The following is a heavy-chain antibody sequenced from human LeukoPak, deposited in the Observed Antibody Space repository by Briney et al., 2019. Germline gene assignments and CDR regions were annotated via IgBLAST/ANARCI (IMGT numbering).Heavy chain of an antibody. D-gene: IGHD3-22*01. Sequence: PGGSLRLPCAASGFTFSSYGMHWVRQAPGKGLEWVAFIRYDGSNKYYADSVKGRFTISRDNSKNTLYLQMNSLRAEDTAVYYCAKPGGYYDSSGYFDYWGQGTLVTVSS. J-gene: IGHJ4*02. CDR2: IRYDGSNK. V-gene: IGHV3-30*02. CDR3: AKPGGYYDSSGYFDY. CDR1: GFTFSSYG.